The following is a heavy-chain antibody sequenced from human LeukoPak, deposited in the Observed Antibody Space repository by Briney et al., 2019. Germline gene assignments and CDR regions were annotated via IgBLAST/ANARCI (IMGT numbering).Heavy chain of an antibody. V-gene: IGHV3-7*01. CDR2: TKQDGSEK. CDR3: ARGFRGWYAEGFDY. Sequence: PGGSLRLSCAASGFSFSSCWMSWVRQAPGKGLEWVANTKQDGSEKYYVDSVKGRFTISRDNANNSLYLQMNTLRAEDTAVYYCARGFRGWYAEGFDYWGQGTLVTVSS. J-gene: IGHJ4*02. CDR1: GFSFSSCW. D-gene: IGHD6-19*01.